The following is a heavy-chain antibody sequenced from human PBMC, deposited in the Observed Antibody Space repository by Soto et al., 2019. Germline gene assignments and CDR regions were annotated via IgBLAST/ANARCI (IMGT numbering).Heavy chain of an antibody. CDR3: ARGSGDYGSPDY. CDR1: GYTFTSYD. Sequence: QVQLVQSGAEVKKPGASVKVSCKASGYTFTSYDINWVRQATGQGLEWMGWMNPNSGNTGYAQKFQGRVTMTRNASISTAYRELSSRRSEDTAVYYCARGSGDYGSPDYWGQGTLVPVSS. D-gene: IGHD4-17*01. J-gene: IGHJ4*02. CDR2: MNPNSGNT. V-gene: IGHV1-8*01.